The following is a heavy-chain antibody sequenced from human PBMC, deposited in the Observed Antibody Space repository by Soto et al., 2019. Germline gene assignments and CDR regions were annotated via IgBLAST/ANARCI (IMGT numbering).Heavy chain of an antibody. D-gene: IGHD2-2*01. Sequence: QVQLQGSGPGLVKPSETLSLTCTVSGGSISSYYWSWIRQPPGKGLEWIGYIYYSGSTNYNPSRKSRVTISVDTSKSQFSLKLSSVTAADTAVYYCARQKCQLLTPTDAFDIWGQGTMVTVSS. V-gene: IGHV4-59*08. CDR3: ARQKCQLLTPTDAFDI. J-gene: IGHJ3*02. CDR2: IYYSGST. CDR1: GGSISSYY.